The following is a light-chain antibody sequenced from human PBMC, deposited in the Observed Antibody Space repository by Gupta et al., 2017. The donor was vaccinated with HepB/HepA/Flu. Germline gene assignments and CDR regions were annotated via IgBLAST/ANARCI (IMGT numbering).Light chain of an antibody. CDR2: GAS. J-gene: IGKJ1*01. CDR3: MQCGTSPWT. Sequence: EIVLTHSPAFVSLPPGERATLSSRASQSVGSYYLAWYQQKPGQAPRLLIYGASSRATGIPDRFSGSGSGTDFTLTISKLEADDFAVYYCMQCGTSPWTFGQGTKVEIK. CDR1: QSVGSYY. V-gene: IGKV3-20*01.